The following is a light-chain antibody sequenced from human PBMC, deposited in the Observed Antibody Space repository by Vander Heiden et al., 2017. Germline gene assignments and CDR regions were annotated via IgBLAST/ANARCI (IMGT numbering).Light chain of an antibody. CDR2: WAS. J-gene: IGKJ1*01. Sequence: DIVMTQSPDSLAVSLGERATINCKSSQSVLSSSNNKNYLAWYQQKPGQPPKLLIDWASTRESGVPDRFSGSGSGTDFTLTISSLQAEDVAVYYGQQYYSRFRRFGQGTKVEFK. V-gene: IGKV4-1*01. CDR1: QSVLSSSNNKNY. CDR3: QQYYSRFRR.